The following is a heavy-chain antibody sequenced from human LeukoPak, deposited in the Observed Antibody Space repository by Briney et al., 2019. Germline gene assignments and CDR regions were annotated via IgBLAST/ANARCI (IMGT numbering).Heavy chain of an antibody. CDR1: GDSINSNNYY. D-gene: IGHD5-12*01. J-gene: IGHJ4*02. CDR3: AREHKDGYSGYDYFDY. V-gene: IGHV4-39*07. Sequence: PSETLSLTCTVSGDSINSNNYYWGWIRQPPGKGLEWIGSIYYSGSTYYNPSLKSRVTISVDTSKNQFSLKLSSVTAADTAVYYCAREHKDGYSGYDYFDYWGQGTLVTVSS. CDR2: IYYSGST.